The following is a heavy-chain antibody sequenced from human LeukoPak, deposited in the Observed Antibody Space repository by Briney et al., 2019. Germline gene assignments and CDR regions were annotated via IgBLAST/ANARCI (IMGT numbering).Heavy chain of an antibody. CDR1: GFTFTSSA. J-gene: IGHJ4*02. D-gene: IGHD5-18*01. V-gene: IGHV1-58*01. CDR3: AALTDTAMVTDY. Sequence: ASVKVSCKASGFTFTSSAVQWVQQARGQRLEWIGWIVVGSGNTNYAQKFQERVTITRDMSTSTAYMELSSPRSEDTAVYYCAALTDTAMVTDYWGQGTLVTVSS. CDR2: IVVGSGNT.